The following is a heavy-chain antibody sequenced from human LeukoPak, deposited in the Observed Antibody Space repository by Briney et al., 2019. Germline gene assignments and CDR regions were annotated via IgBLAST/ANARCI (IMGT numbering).Heavy chain of an antibody. Sequence: PGGSLRLSCAASGFTFSSYSMNWVRQAPGKGLEWVSYISSSSSTIYYADSVKGRFTISRDNAKNSLYLQMNSLRAEDTAVYYCARDWGSEGSTTVTNFDYWSQGTLVTVSS. J-gene: IGHJ4*02. D-gene: IGHD4-17*01. CDR2: ISSSSSTI. CDR1: GFTFSSYS. CDR3: ARDWGSEGSTTVTNFDY. V-gene: IGHV3-48*01.